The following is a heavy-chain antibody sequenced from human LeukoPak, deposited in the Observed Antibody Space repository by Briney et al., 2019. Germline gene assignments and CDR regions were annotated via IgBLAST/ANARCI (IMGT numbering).Heavy chain of an antibody. J-gene: IGHJ4*02. CDR3: AIVAWGAPYYFDY. CDR2: MNPNSGNT. D-gene: IGHD1-26*01. V-gene: IGHV1-8*01. CDR1: GYTFTSYD. Sequence: GASVKVSCKASGYTFTSYDINWVRQATGQGLEWMGWMNPNSGNTDYAQKFQGRVTMTRNTSISTAYMELSSLRSEDTAVYYCAIVAWGAPYYFDYWGQGTLVTVSS.